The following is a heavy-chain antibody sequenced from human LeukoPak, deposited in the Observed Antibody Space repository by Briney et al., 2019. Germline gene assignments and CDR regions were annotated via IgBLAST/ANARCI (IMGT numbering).Heavy chain of an antibody. J-gene: IGHJ4*02. CDR2: ISGGGVST. V-gene: IGHV3-23*01. Sequence: PGGSLRLSCAASGFTFSNYAMNWVRQAPGKGLEWVSGISGGGVSTYYADSVKGRFTFSRDNSKNTLYLQMNSLRAEDTAVYYCAKAGSGWYYFDYWGQGTLVTVSS. D-gene: IGHD6-19*01. CDR3: AKAGSGWYYFDY. CDR1: GFTFSNYA.